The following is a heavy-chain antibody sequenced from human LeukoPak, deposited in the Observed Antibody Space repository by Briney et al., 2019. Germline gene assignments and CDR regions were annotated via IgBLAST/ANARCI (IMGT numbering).Heavy chain of an antibody. D-gene: IGHD5-12*01. Sequence: RAGGSLRLSCAASGFTFSSYSMNWVRQAPGKGLEWVSYISGTSSHIYYADSVKGRFTISRDNAKNSLYLQMNSLRAEDTAVYYCARAFTVATMNAFDYWGQGTLVTVSS. J-gene: IGHJ4*02. CDR2: ISGTSSHI. CDR3: ARAFTVATMNAFDY. CDR1: GFTFSSYS. V-gene: IGHV3-21*01.